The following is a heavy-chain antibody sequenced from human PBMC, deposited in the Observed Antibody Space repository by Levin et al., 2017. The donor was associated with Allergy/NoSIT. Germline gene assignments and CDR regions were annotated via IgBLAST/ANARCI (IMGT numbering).Heavy chain of an antibody. D-gene: IGHD6-19*01. V-gene: IGHV3-30-3*01. CDR3: ARVSQVDGGYSSGWLLDRQSDY. J-gene: IGHJ4*02. CDR2: MSYDGAIQ. Sequence: AGGSLRLSCAASGFTFSSYAMHWVRQAPGKGLEWVAVMSYDGAIQYYADSVKGRFTSSRDNSKDTLYLHMSSLRVEDTAVYYCARVSQVDGGYSSGWLLDRQSDYWGQGTLVTVSS. CDR1: GFTFSSYA.